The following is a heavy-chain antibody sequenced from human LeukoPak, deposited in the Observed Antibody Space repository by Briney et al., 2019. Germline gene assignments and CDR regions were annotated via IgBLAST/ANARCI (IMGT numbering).Heavy chain of an antibody. J-gene: IGHJ4*02. CDR1: GYTFTSYD. CDR3: ARGWVATTYLDY. V-gene: IGHV1-8*01. CDR2: MNPNSGNT. Sequence: ASVKVSCKASGYTFTSYDINWVRQATGQGLEWMGWMNPNSGNTGNAQKFQGRVTTTRNTSISTAYMELSSLRSEDTAVYYCARGWVATTYLDYWGQGTLVTVSS. D-gene: IGHD5-12*01.